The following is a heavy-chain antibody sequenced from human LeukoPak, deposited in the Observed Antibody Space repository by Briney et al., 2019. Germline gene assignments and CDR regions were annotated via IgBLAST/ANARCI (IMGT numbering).Heavy chain of an antibody. CDR3: ARAKSGSYYD. CDR2: ISSSSSTI. D-gene: IGHD3-10*01. Sequence: GGSLRLSCAASGFTFSSYSMNWVRQAPGKGLEWVSYISSSSSTIYYADSVKGRFTISRDNAKNSLYLQMNSLRAEDTAVYYCARAKSGSYYDWGQGTLVTVSS. V-gene: IGHV3-48*04. J-gene: IGHJ4*02. CDR1: GFTFSSYS.